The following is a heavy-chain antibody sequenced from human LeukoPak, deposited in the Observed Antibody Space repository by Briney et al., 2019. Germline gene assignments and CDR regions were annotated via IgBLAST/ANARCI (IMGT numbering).Heavy chain of an antibody. CDR3: ARDKGTNGVWRSGTIDY. J-gene: IGHJ4*02. D-gene: IGHD2-8*01. V-gene: IGHV1-18*04. CDR1: GYTFTGYY. CDR2: ISAYNGNT. Sequence: WASVKVSCKASGYTFTGYYMHWVRQAPGQGLEWMRWISAYNGNTNYAQKLQGRVTMTTDTSTSTAYMELRSLRSDDTAVYYCARDKGTNGVWRSGTIDYWGQGTLVTVSS.